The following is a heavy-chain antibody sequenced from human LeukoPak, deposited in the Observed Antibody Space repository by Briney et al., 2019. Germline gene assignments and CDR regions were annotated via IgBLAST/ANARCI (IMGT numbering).Heavy chain of an antibody. J-gene: IGHJ1*01. D-gene: IGHD3-3*01. CDR3: AKDLAFWSGYYIRYFQH. Sequence: GGSLRLSCAASGFTFSNYAMNWVRQAPGKGLEWVSTVSSSGSNTYYADSVKGRFTISRDNSKNTLYLQMNSLRAEDTAVYYCAKDLAFWSGYYIRYFQHWGQGTLVTVSS. CDR2: VSSSGSNT. V-gene: IGHV3-23*01. CDR1: GFTFSNYA.